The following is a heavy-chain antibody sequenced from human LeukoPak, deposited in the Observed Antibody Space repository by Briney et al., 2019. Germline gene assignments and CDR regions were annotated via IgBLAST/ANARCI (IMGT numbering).Heavy chain of an antibody. CDR3: AKDKVAAAGAYSYYYIDV. CDR2: ISWDGRYT. CDR1: GFTFDDYA. D-gene: IGHD6-25*01. Sequence: GGSLRLSCAASGFTFDDYAMHWVRQAPGKGLEWVSLISWDGRYTYYADSVKGRFTISRDNSKNSLYLQMNSLRAEDAALYDCAKDKVAAAGAYSYYYIDVWGKGTTVTVSS. V-gene: IGHV3-43D*03. J-gene: IGHJ6*03.